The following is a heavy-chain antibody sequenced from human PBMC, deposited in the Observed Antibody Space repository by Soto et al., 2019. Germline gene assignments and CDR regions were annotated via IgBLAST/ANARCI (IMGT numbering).Heavy chain of an antibody. CDR2: IYYSGYT. J-gene: IGHJ6*02. V-gene: IGHV4-39*01. Sequence: QLQLQESGPGLVKPSETLSLTCTVSGGSISSSSYYWGWIRQPPGKGLEWIGSIYYSGYTYYNPSLKSRVTISVGTSTNQFSLKLSSVTAADTAVYYCARHNGPLYVGYYYDMDVWGQGTTVTVSS. D-gene: IGHD3-16*01. CDR1: GGSISSSSYY. CDR3: ARHNGPLYVGYYYDMDV.